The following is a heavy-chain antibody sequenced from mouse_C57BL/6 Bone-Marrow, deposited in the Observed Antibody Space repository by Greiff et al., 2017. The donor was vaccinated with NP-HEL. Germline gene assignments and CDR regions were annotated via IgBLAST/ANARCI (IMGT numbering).Heavy chain of an antibody. CDR3: AREIYSNYAWYAY. D-gene: IGHD2-5*01. V-gene: IGHV14-2*01. J-gene: IGHJ3*01. CDR1: GFNIKDYY. CDR2: IDPEDGET. Sequence: VQLKESGAELVKPGASVKLSCTASGFNIKDYYMHWVKQRTEQGLEWIGRIDPEDGETKYAPKFQGKATITADTSSNTAYLQLSSLTSEDPAVYYCAREIYSNYAWYAYWGQGTLVTVSA.